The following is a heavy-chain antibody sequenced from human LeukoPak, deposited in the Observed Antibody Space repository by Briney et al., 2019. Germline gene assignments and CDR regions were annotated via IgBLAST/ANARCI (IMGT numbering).Heavy chain of an antibody. CDR1: GGSISSYY. CDR3: ASYYYDSSGYEKPALSFDI. D-gene: IGHD3-22*01. CDR2: IYYSGST. J-gene: IGHJ3*02. V-gene: IGHV4-39*01. Sequence: PSETLSLTCTVSGGSISSYYWGWIRQPPGKGLEWIGSIYYSGSTYYNPSLKSRVTISVDTSKNQFSLKLSSVTAADTAVYYCASYYYDSSGYEKPALSFDIWGQGTMVTVSS.